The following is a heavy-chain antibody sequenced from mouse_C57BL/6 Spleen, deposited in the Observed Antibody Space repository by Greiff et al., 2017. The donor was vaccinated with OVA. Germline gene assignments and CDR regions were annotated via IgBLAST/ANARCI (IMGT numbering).Heavy chain of an antibody. CDR2: IYPGDGDT. CDR1: GYAFSSYW. D-gene: IGHD2-2*01. Sequence: QVQLQQSGAELVKPGASVKISCKASGYAFSSYWMNWVKQRPGKGLEWIGQIYPGDGDTNYNGKFKGKAKLTADKSSSTAYMQLSSLTSEDSAVYFCARSGLRSWFAYWGQGTLVTVSA. CDR3: ARSGLRSWFAY. J-gene: IGHJ3*01. V-gene: IGHV1-80*01.